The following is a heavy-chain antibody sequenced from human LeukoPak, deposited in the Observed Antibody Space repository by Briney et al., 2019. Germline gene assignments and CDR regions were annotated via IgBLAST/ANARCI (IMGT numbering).Heavy chain of an antibody. D-gene: IGHD3-10*01. CDR2: ISSSSSYI. V-gene: IGHV3-21*01. J-gene: IGHJ4*02. CDR3: ARVRGVRGASPYYFDY. CDR1: GFTFSSHS. Sequence: VVSLRLSCAASGFTFSSHSINWVRQAPGKGLEWSSSISSSSSYIYYADSVKGRFTISRDNAKNSLYLQMNSLRAEDTAVYYCARVRGVRGASPYYFDYWGQGTLVTVSS.